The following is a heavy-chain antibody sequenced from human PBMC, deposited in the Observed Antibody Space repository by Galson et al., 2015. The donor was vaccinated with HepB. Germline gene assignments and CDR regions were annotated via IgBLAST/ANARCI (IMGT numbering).Heavy chain of an antibody. CDR1: GFTFSGSA. CDR3: VRSGDFSGYSSR. Sequence: SLRLSCAASGFTFSGSAIHWVRQASGRGPVWIGHIRSKATNHAALYVPSLKGRFTISRDDSKNMAYLHMRSLKTDDTAVYYCVRSGDFSGYSSRWGQGTLVTVSS. V-gene: IGHV3-73*01. J-gene: IGHJ4*02. CDR2: IRSKATNHAA. D-gene: IGHD6-13*01.